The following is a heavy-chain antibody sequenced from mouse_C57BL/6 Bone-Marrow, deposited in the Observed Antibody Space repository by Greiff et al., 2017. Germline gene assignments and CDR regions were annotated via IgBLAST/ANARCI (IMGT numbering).Heavy chain of an antibody. CDR1: GYTFTDYN. CDR2: INPNNGGT. Sequence: EVQLQQSGPELVKPGASVKIPCKASGYTFTDYNMDWVKQSHGKSLEWIGDINPNNGGTIYNQKFKGKATLTVDKSSSTAYMELRSLTSEDTAVYYCARSCYDYPYYYAMDYWGQGTSVTVSS. D-gene: IGHD2-4*01. CDR3: ARSCYDYPYYYAMDY. V-gene: IGHV1-18*01. J-gene: IGHJ4*01.